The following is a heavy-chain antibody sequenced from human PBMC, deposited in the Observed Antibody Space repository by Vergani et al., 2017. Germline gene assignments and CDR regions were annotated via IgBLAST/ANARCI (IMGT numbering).Heavy chain of an antibody. Sequence: QVQLVESGGGVVQPGRSLRLSCAASGFTFSSYGMHWVRQAPGKGLEWVAVISYDGSNKYYADSVKGRFTISRDNSKNTLYLQMNSLRAEDTAVYYCAKDPPGIWFGEPFDYWGQGTLVTVSS. CDR2: ISYDGSNK. CDR3: AKDPPGIWFGEPFDY. D-gene: IGHD3-10*01. V-gene: IGHV3-30*18. J-gene: IGHJ4*02. CDR1: GFTFSSYG.